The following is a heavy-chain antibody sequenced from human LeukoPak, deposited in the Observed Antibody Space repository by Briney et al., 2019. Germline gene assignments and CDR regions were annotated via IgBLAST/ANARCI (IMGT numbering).Heavy chain of an antibody. Sequence: GGSLRLSCAASGFTFSSYAMSWVRQAPVKALEWVSAISGSGGSTYYADSAKGRFTISRDNSKNTLYLQMNSLRAEDTAVYYCAKDRVRWEPTTYSGMDVWGQGTTVTVSS. D-gene: IGHD1-26*01. CDR3: AKDRVRWEPTTYSGMDV. CDR1: GFTFSSYA. V-gene: IGHV3-23*01. J-gene: IGHJ6*02. CDR2: ISGSGGST.